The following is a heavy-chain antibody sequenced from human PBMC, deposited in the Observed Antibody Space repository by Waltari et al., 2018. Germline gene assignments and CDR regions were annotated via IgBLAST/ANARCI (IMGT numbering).Heavy chain of an antibody. CDR1: GGSISSSSYY. CDR3: ALAVGYCSSTSCPFRWFDP. CDR2: IYYSGCT. Sequence: QLQLQESGPGLVKPSETLSLTCTVSGGSISSSSYYWGWIRQPPGKGLEWIGSIYYSGCTYSNPSLKSRVTISVDTSKNQFSLQLSSVTAADTAVYYCALAVGYCSSTSCPFRWFDPWGQGTLVTVSS. V-gene: IGHV4-39*07. D-gene: IGHD2-2*01. J-gene: IGHJ5*02.